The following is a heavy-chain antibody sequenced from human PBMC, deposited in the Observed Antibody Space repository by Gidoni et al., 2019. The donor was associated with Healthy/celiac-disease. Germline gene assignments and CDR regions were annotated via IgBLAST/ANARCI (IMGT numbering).Heavy chain of an antibody. D-gene: IGHD3-10*01. CDR2: SSWNSGSI. Sequence: EVQLVESGGGLVQPGRSLRLSCAASGFPFDDYAMHWVRQAPGKGLEWVSCSSWNSGSIGYADSVKGRFTISRDNAKNSLYLQMNSLRAEDTALYYCAKDRTMVRGGMDVWGQGTTVTVSS. V-gene: IGHV3-9*01. J-gene: IGHJ6*02. CDR3: AKDRTMVRGGMDV. CDR1: GFPFDDYA.